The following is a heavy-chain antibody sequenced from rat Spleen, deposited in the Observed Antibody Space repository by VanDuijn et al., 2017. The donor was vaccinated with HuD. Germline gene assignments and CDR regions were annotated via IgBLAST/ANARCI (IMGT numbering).Heavy chain of an antibody. J-gene: IGHJ3*01. CDR3: AREGIHGYNWIGWFAY. D-gene: IGHD1-4*01. V-gene: IGHV5-25*01. CDR1: GFTFSNDY. Sequence: EVQLVESGGGLVQPGRSMKLSCAASGFTFSNDYMAWVRQAPTQGLEWVASISTSGTNTYYRDSVKGRFTISRDNAKSTLYLQMDSLRSEDTATYYCAREGIHGYNWIGWFAYWGQGTLVTVSS. CDR2: ISTSGTNT.